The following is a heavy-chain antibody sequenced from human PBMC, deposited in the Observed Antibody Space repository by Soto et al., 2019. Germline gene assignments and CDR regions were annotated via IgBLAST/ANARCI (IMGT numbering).Heavy chain of an antibody. CDR1: GFSFSSHV. CDR2: ISDDGSNI. V-gene: IGHV3-30*18. Sequence: PVGSLRLSCAASGFSFSSHVMHWVRQAPGKGLEWVAFISDDGSNIYYGDSVKGRFTISRDNSKNTLYLQMNSLRAEDTAVYYCAKAGRDFWSGRSLFDYWGQGTQVTVSS. D-gene: IGHD3-3*01. J-gene: IGHJ4*02. CDR3: AKAGRDFWSGRSLFDY.